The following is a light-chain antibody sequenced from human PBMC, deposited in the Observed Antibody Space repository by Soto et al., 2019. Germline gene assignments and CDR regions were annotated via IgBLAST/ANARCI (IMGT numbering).Light chain of an antibody. J-gene: IGKJ2*01. Sequence: EIVWTQSPGTLSLSPGERATLSGRARQSVRDSLLAWYQQKPGQGARLLIYGASSRVTGIPDRFSGSGSGTDVTLTITRLEPEDFPVYYGHKYGVSPMYTFGQGTKLEVK. CDR2: GAS. CDR3: HKYGVSPMYT. CDR1: QSVRDSL. V-gene: IGKV3-20*01.